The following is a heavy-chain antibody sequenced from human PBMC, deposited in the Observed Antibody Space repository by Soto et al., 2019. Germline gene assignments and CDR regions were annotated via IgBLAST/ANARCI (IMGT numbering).Heavy chain of an antibody. V-gene: IGHV3-7*03. CDR3: ARDYPGGSYYDY. D-gene: IGHD1-26*01. CDR2: INQDGSEK. Sequence: EVQVVESGGGLVQPGGSLRLSCAASGFTFSSYWMSWVRQAPGKELEWVARINQDGSEKYYVDSVKGRFTISRDNAKNSLYLQMNSLRAEDTAVYYCARDYPGGSYYDYWGQGTLVTVSS. J-gene: IGHJ4*02. CDR1: GFTFSSYW.